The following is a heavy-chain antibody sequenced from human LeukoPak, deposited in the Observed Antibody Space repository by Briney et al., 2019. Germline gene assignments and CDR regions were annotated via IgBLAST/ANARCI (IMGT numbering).Heavy chain of an antibody. Sequence: SETLSLTCTVSGGSISSSSYYWGWIRQPPGKGLEWIGSIYYSGSTNYNPSLKSRVTISVDTSKNQFSLKLSSVTAADTAVYYCARSYYYYDSSGSLNWFDPWGQGTLVTVSS. CDR2: IYYSGST. CDR1: GGSISSSSYY. J-gene: IGHJ5*02. CDR3: ARSYYYYDSSGSLNWFDP. V-gene: IGHV4-39*07. D-gene: IGHD3-22*01.